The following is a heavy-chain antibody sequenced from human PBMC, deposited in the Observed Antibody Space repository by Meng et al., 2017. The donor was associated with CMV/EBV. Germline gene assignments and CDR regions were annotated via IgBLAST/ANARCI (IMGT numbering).Heavy chain of an antibody. V-gene: IGHV4-4*07. CDR3: ATLSTMIVAGDYYFDY. J-gene: IGHJ4*02. D-gene: IGHD3-22*01. Sequence: QVQLQESGPGLVRPSETLSLTCTVSGGSISSYYWSWIRQPAGKGLEWIGRIYTSGSTNYNPSLKSRVTMSVDTSKNQFSLKLSSVTAADTAVYYCATLSTMIVAGDYYFDYWGQGTLVTVSS. CDR2: IYTSGST. CDR1: GGSISSYY.